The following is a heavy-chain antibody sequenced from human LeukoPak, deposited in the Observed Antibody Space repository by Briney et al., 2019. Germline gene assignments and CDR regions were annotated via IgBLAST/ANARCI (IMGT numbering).Heavy chain of an antibody. D-gene: IGHD3-9*01. J-gene: IGHJ4*02. Sequence: GGSLRLSCAASGLTGSHNYVSWVRQAPGKGLEWVSAIHTSGDTCYADSVKGRFTISRDTSKNTLYLQMNSLRAEDTAVYYCARDYDILTGSHFDYWGQGTLVTVSS. CDR1: GLTGSHNY. V-gene: IGHV3-53*01. CDR2: IHTSGDT. CDR3: ARDYDILTGSHFDY.